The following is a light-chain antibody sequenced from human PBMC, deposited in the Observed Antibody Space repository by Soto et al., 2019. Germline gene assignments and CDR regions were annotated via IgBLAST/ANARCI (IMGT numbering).Light chain of an antibody. V-gene: IGKV3-11*01. J-gene: IGKJ4*01. CDR3: QQRSKWVT. CDR2: DAS. Sequence: EIVLTQSPGTLSLSPGERATLSCRASQSFSNNYLAWYQQKPGQAPRLLIYDASNRATGIPARFSGSGSGTDFTLTISSLEPEDFAVYYCQQRSKWVTFGRGTKVDIK. CDR1: QSFSNNY.